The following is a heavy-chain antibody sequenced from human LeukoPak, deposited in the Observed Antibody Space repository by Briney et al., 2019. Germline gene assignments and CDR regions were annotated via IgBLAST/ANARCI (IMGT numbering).Heavy chain of an antibody. CDR3: ATSTSGYCSNDSCLFDY. J-gene: IGHJ4*02. CDR2: IYPADSDA. CDR1: GYSFSSYW. D-gene: IGHD2-15*01. V-gene: IGHV5-51*01. Sequence: GESLKISCKTSGYSFSSYWIGWVRQMPGKGLENMGIIYPADSDARYSPSFQGQVTISADKSISTAYLQWSRLKASDTAMYYCATSTSGYCSNDSCLFDYWGQGTLVTVSS.